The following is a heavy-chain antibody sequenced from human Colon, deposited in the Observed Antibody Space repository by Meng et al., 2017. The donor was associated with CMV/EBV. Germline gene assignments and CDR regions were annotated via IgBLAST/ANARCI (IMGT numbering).Heavy chain of an antibody. J-gene: IGHJ4*01. D-gene: IGHD6-19*01. CDR1: GFSFSDYW. CDR3: ATDFGWYRRIY. Sequence: GGSLRLSCAASGFSFSDYWVTWVRQRPGKGLELVANMSPAENEYSYGDSVEGRFTMSRDNAKDSLYLDMTGLRADDTAVHFCATDFGWYRRIYWGQGTLVTVSS. CDR2: MSPAENEY. V-gene: IGHV3-7*03.